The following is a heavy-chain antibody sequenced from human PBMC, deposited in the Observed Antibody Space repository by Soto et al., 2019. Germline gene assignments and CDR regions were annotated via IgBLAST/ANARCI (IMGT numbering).Heavy chain of an antibody. CDR3: ARSSGGSGKLWNYYGMDV. J-gene: IGHJ6*02. D-gene: IGHD3-10*01. CDR2: ISSGSSYI. CDR1: GFTFSSYS. Sequence: RLSCAASGFTFSSYSMNWVRQAPGKGLEWVSSISSGSSYIYYADSVKGRFTISRDNAKNSLYLQMNSLRAEDTAVYYCARSSGGSGKLWNYYGMDVWGQGTTVTSP. V-gene: IGHV3-21*06.